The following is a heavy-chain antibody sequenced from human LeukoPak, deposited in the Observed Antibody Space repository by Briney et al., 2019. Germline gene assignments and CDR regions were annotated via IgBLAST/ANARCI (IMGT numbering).Heavy chain of an antibody. Sequence: PSETLSLTCNVSGGSISDNDYSWDWIRQPPGKGLEWMGCIHYSGTTYPNPSLKSRISISVDTSKSQFSLKLRSVTAADTAVYYCARRYYFVSGSYYPFDFWGQGTLVTVSS. V-gene: IGHV4-39*01. CDR3: ARRYYFVSGSYYPFDF. D-gene: IGHD3-10*01. J-gene: IGHJ4*02. CDR2: IHYSGTT. CDR1: GGSISDNDYS.